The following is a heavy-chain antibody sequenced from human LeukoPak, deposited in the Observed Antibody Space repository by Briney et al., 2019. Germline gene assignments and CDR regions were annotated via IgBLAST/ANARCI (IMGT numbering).Heavy chain of an antibody. Sequence: PSETLSLTCAVYGGSFSGYYWSWIRQPPGKGLEWIGEINHSGSTNYNPSLKSRVTISVDTSKNQFSLKLSSVTAADTAVYYCARGRVGIFGVWGQGTLVTVSS. CDR1: GGSFSGYY. V-gene: IGHV4-34*01. J-gene: IGHJ4*02. CDR3: ARGRVGIFGV. D-gene: IGHD3-3*01. CDR2: INHSGST.